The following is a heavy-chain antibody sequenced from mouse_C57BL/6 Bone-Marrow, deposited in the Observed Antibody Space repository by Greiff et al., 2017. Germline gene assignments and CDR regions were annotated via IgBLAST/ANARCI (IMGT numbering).Heavy chain of an antibody. CDR3: TYYSGFGC. CDR2: IDPENGDT. J-gene: IGHJ2*01. D-gene: IGHD2-12*01. Sequence: VQLQQSGAELVRPGASVKLSCTASGFNIKDDYMHWVKQRPEQGLEWIGWIDPENGDTEYASKFQGKATITADTSSNTAYLQLSSLTSEDTAVYYCTYYSGFGCWGQGTTLTVSS. V-gene: IGHV14-4*01. CDR1: GFNIKDDY.